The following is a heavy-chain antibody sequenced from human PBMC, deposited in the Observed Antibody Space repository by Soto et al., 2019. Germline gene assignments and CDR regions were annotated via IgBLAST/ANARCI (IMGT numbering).Heavy chain of an antibody. V-gene: IGHV3-9*01. CDR1: GFTFNDYA. CDR3: ARGDYHDSSGPFSDAFDI. Sequence: GGSLRLSCAVSGFTFNDYAMHWVRQAPGKGLEWVSGISWDSGSIDYADSVKGRFTISRDNAKKSLYLQMNSLRVEGTAVYYCARGDYHDSSGPFSDAFDIWGQGTMVTVSS. D-gene: IGHD3-22*01. CDR2: ISWDSGSI. J-gene: IGHJ3*02.